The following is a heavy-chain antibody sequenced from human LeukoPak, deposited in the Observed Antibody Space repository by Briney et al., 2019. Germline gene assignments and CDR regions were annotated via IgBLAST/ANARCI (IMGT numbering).Heavy chain of an antibody. D-gene: IGHD6-6*01. CDR3: ARIIAARLRYYFDY. CDR1: GYTFTSYY. V-gene: IGHV1-46*01. Sequence: ASVKVSCKASGYTFTSYYMHWVRQAPGQGLGWMGIINPSGGSTSYAQKFQGRVTMTRDTSTSTVYMELSSLRSEDKAGYYCARIIAARLRYYFDYWGQGTLVTVSS. CDR2: INPSGGST. J-gene: IGHJ4*02.